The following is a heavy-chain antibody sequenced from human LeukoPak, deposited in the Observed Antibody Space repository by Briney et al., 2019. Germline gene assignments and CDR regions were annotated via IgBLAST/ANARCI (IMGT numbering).Heavy chain of an antibody. CDR1: GFTFSSYG. CDR3: VKDRVDGSGSQFDS. Sequence: GGSLRLSCAASGFTFSSYGVHWVRQAPGKGLEWVAFIRYDGSNKYYADSVKGRFTISRDNAMDRLYLQMNSLRADDTAVYYCVKDRVDGSGSQFDSWGQGSLVIVSS. J-gene: IGHJ4*02. D-gene: IGHD3-10*01. CDR2: IRYDGSNK. V-gene: IGHV3-30*02.